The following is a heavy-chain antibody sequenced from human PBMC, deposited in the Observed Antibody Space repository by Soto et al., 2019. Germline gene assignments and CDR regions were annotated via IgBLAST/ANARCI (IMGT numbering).Heavy chain of an antibody. CDR3: AHSAGGKTEYSYGYYYYYYGMDD. V-gene: IGHV2-5*01. J-gene: IGHJ6*02. Sequence: QITWKESGPTLVKPTQTLTLTCTFSGFSLSTSGVGVGWIRHPPGRALECLALIDLNDDKRYSPALKSRLTITKDTSKSLVILTMTNMDPVDTAPYYCAHSAGGKTEYSYGYYYYYYGMDDWGQGTTVTVSS. CDR2: IDLNDDK. CDR1: GFSLSTSGVG. D-gene: IGHD5-18*01.